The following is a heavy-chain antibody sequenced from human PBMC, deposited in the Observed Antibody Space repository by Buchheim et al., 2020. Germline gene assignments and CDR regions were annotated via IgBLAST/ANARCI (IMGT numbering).Heavy chain of an antibody. CDR3: ARPKWGSEGYYLDY. J-gene: IGHJ4*02. V-gene: IGHV5-51*01. Sequence: EVQLVQSGAEVKKPGESLKISCKASGYSFTNYWIGWVRQMPGKGLEWMGTIYPGDSDTKYSPSFQGQVTISADQSISAAYLQWNSLKASDTATYYCARPKWGSEGYYLDYWGQGTL. CDR2: IYPGDSDT. D-gene: IGHD7-27*01. CDR1: GYSFTNYW.